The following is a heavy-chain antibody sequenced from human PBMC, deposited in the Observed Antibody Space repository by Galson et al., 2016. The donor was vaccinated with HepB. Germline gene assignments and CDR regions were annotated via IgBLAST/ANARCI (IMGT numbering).Heavy chain of an antibody. J-gene: IGHJ4*02. CDR3: VRRDYYGSGGYVS. D-gene: IGHD3-10*01. CDR2: IYHGGST. Sequence: SETLSLTCTVSGASISSNDWWTWVRQPPGKGLEWIGEIYHGGSTNYNPSLKSRVTISIDKSKNQFSLKLSSVTAADTAVYYCVRRDYYGSGGYVSWGQGTLGTFSS. V-gene: IGHV4-4*02. CDR1: GASISSNDW.